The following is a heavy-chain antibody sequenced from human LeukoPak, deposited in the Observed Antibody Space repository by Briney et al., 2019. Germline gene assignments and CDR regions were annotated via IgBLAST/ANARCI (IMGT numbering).Heavy chain of an antibody. CDR1: GYTFTSYY. Sequence: ASVTVSCTASGYTFTSYYMHWVRQAPGQGLEWMGIINPSGGNTSYAQKFQGRVTMTRDTSTSTVYMELSSLRSEDTAVYYCARTSVAGTVFTYFQHWGQGTLVTVSS. V-gene: IGHV1-46*01. CDR3: ARTSVAGTVFTYFQH. D-gene: IGHD6-19*01. CDR2: INPSGGNT. J-gene: IGHJ1*01.